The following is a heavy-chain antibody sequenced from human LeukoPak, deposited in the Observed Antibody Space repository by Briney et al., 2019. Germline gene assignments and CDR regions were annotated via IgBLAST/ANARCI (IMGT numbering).Heavy chain of an antibody. Sequence: PGGSLRLSCAASGFIFSTYEMNWVRQAPGKGLEWDSFISSGGSAIHYAGSVKGRFTISRDNVVSSLYLQMNSLRAEDTAIYYCVREGVRDYHDAFDLWGQGTMVTVSS. CDR2: ISSGGSAI. V-gene: IGHV3-48*03. CDR1: GFIFSTYE. J-gene: IGHJ3*01. D-gene: IGHD3-16*01. CDR3: VREGVRDYHDAFDL.